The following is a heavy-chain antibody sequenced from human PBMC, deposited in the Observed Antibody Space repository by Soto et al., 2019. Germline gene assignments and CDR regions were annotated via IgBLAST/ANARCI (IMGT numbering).Heavy chain of an antibody. J-gene: IGHJ4*02. V-gene: IGHV4-31*03. CDR2: IYYSGST. D-gene: IGHD3-22*01. CDR1: GGSISSGGYY. Sequence: SETLSLTCTVSGGSISSGGYYWSWIRQHPGKGLEWIGYIYYSGSTYYNPSLKSRVTISVDTSKNQFSLKLSSVTAAVTAVYFCARDSRNYDSSGYPDWGQGTLVTVSS. CDR3: ARDSRNYDSSGYPD.